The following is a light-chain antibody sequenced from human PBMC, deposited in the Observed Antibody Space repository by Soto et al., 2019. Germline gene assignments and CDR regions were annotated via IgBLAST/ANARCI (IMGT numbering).Light chain of an antibody. CDR2: YDS. CDR3: QVWDRSSEHVV. Sequence: SYELTQPPSVSVAPGKTARITCGGNNIGSKSVHWYQQKPGQAPVLVIYYDSDRPSGIPERFSGSNSGNTATLTISRVEAGDEADYYCQVWDRSSEHVVFGGGTKLPAL. CDR1: NIGSKS. J-gene: IGLJ2*01. V-gene: IGLV3-21*04.